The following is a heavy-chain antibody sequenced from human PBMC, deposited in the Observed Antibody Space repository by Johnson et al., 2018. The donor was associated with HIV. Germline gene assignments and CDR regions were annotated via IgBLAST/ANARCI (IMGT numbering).Heavy chain of an antibody. Sequence: VQLVESGGGLVQPGRSLRLSCAASGFTFDNYAMHWVRQAPGKGLEWVSGITWNSGSIGYADSVKGRFTISRDNAKNSLYLQMNSLRAEDTAVYYCARDTGGGEPYDIWVQGTMVTVSS. D-gene: IGHD2-21*01. V-gene: IGHV3-9*01. CDR2: ITWNSGSI. CDR1: GFTFDNYA. J-gene: IGHJ3*02. CDR3: ARDTGGGEPYDI.